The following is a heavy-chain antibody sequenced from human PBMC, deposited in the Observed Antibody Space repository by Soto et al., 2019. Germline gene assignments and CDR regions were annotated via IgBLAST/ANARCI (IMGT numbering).Heavy chain of an antibody. CDR3: AVHDKLYYAYYGMDV. V-gene: IGHV5-51*01. CDR2: INPGDSKI. Sequence: GESLKISCKASGFSFTTYWIGWVRQRPGKGLEWMGIINPGDSKIRYSPSFQGQATISADRSISTAYLQWSTLNASDTAMYYCAVHDKLYYAYYGMDVWGQGTTVTVSS. CDR1: GFSFTTYW. J-gene: IGHJ6*02.